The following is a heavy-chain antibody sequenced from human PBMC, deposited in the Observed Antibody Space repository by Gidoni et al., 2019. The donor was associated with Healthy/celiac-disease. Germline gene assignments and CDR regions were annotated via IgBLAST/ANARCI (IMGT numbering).Heavy chain of an antibody. Sequence: QVHLQESGPGLVKPSDTLSLTCSVSGVSISSYYWNWIRQVPGKGLEWIGYIYDSGRTNYNPSLKSRVTISIDTSRNQFSLKMGSVTAADTAVYYCARAYDSRGNWFDTWGQGTXVXVSS. CDR2: IYDSGRT. CDR1: GVSISSYY. CDR3: ARAYDSRGNWFDT. D-gene: IGHD3-22*01. V-gene: IGHV4-59*07. J-gene: IGHJ5*02.